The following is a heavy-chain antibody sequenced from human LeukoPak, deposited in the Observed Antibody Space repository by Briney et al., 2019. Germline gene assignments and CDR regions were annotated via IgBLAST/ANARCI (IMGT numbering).Heavy chain of an antibody. CDR2: ISAYNGNT. Sequence: ASVKVSCKASGYTFTSYGISWVRQAPGQGLEWMGWISAYNGNTNYAQKLQGRVTMTTDTSTSTAYMELRSLRSDDTAVYYCARVVRYCSSTSCSSFDYWGQGTLVTVSS. D-gene: IGHD2-2*01. J-gene: IGHJ4*02. CDR1: GYTFTSYG. CDR3: ARVVRYCSSTSCSSFDY. V-gene: IGHV1-18*01.